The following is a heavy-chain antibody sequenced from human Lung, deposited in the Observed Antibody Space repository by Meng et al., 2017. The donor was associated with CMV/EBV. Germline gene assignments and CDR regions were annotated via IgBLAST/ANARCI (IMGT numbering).Heavy chain of an antibody. CDR2: IRHDGTNK. CDR3: AKDLLLFGGPNAYFDQ. Sequence: GGSXRLSCAASGFTFTNYGMHWVRQAPGKGPEWVAFIRHDGTNKFYGASVKGRFTISRDNSKSMVYLQMNSLRPEETALYYCAKDLLLFGGPNAYFDQWGQGXLVTVSS. V-gene: IGHV3-30*02. CDR1: GFTFTNYG. J-gene: IGHJ4*02. D-gene: IGHD3-16*01.